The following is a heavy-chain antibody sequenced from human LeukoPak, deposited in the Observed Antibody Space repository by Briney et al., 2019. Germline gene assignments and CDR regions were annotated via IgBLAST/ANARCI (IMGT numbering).Heavy chain of an antibody. Sequence: ASVKVSCKASGYTFTSYGISWVRQAPGQGLEWMGWISAYNGNTNYARKLQGRVTMTTDTSTSTAYMELRSLRSDDTAVYYCARVDIVVVPAAYDPWGQGTLVTVSS. CDR3: ARVDIVVVPAAYDP. D-gene: IGHD2-2*03. J-gene: IGHJ5*02. V-gene: IGHV1-18*01. CDR2: ISAYNGNT. CDR1: GYTFTSYG.